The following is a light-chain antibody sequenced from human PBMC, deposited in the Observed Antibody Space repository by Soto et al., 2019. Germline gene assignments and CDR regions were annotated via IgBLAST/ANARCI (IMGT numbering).Light chain of an antibody. CDR1: QSISSY. CDR2: AAS. CDR3: QQSYSTPLT. Sequence: DIQMTQSPSSLSASLGDRVAITCRASQSISSYLNWYQQKPGKAPKVLIYAASNLQSGVPSRFSGSGSETDFTLTITSLQPEDFATYYCQQSYSTPLTFGGGTKVDIK. J-gene: IGKJ4*01. V-gene: IGKV1-39*01.